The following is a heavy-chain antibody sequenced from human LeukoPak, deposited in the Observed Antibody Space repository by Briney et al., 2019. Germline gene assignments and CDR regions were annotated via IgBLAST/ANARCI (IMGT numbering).Heavy chain of an antibody. CDR3: ARPSSQGNWFDP. CDR1: GGYISSTSYY. J-gene: IGHJ5*02. V-gene: IGHV4-39*07. Sequence: SETLSLTCTVSGGYISSTSYYWGWIRQPPGKGLEWIGIIYNRGSTDYNPSRKSRVTISVDTSKNQFSLKLSSVTAADTAVYYCARPSSQGNWFDPWGQGTLVTVSS. CDR2: IYNRGST.